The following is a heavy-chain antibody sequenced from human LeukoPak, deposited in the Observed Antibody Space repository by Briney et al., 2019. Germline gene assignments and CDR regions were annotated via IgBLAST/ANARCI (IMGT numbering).Heavy chain of an antibody. V-gene: IGHV5-51*01. CDR1: GYSFTSYW. CDR2: IYPGDSDT. D-gene: IGHD3-22*01. Sequence: GESLKISCRGSGYSFTSYWIGWVRKMPGKGLEWMGIIYPGDSDTRYSPSFQGQVTISADKSISTAYLQWSSLKASDTAMYYCARHPAAGRDYYDSSGYCGGGFDYWGQGTLDTVSS. CDR3: ARHPAAGRDYYDSSGYCGGGFDY. J-gene: IGHJ4*02.